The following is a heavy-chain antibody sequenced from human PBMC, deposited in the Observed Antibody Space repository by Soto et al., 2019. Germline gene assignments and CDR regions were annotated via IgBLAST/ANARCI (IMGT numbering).Heavy chain of an antibody. Sequence: PSETLSLTCSVSGGSISSTSYYWGWIRQPPGKGLEWIGTIYYSGSTYYNPSLKSRVTISVDTSKNDFSLKLSSVTAADTAVYYCARRGELGATTVDYWGQGTLVTVSS. CDR3: ARRGELGATTVDY. CDR2: IYYSGST. D-gene: IGHD1-26*01. V-gene: IGHV4-39*02. J-gene: IGHJ4*02. CDR1: GGSISSTSYY.